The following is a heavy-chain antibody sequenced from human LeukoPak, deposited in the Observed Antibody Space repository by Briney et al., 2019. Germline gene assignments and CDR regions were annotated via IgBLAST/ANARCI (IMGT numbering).Heavy chain of an antibody. CDR3: GRGIQSFDP. CDR2: INPKSGDT. Sequence: GASVKVSCKASGYTFTTYNINWVRQAPGQGLEWMGWINPKSGDTNYAQKFQDRVTMTRDTSTSTGYMELRSLRSEDTAVYYCGRGIQSFDPWGQGTLVTVSS. CDR1: GYTFTTYN. V-gene: IGHV1-2*02. J-gene: IGHJ5*02.